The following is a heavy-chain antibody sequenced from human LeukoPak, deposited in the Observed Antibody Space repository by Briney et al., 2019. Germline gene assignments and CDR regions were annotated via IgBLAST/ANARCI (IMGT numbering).Heavy chain of an antibody. CDR1: GFTVSSNY. CDR2: IYSGGST. V-gene: IGHV3-53*01. D-gene: IGHD5-18*01. CDR3: ARASVVRDTAMVTEGFDY. J-gene: IGHJ4*02. Sequence: GGSLRLSCAASGFTVSSNYMSWVRQAPGKGLEWVSVIYSGGSTYYADSVKGRFTISRDNSKNTLYLQMNSLRAEDTAVYYCARASVVRDTAMVTEGFDYWGQGTLVTVSS.